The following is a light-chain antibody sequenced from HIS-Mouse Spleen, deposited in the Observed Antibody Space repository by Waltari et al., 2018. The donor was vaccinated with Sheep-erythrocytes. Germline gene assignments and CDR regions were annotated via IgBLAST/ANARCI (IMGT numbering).Light chain of an antibody. CDR2: EVS. V-gene: IGLV2-8*01. Sequence: QSALTQPPSASGSPGQSVTISCTGTSSDVGSYNYCSWYQQHPGKAPKRMIYEVSKRPSGVPDRFSGSKSGNTASLTVSGLQAEDEADYYCSSYAGSNNWVFGGGTKLTVL. J-gene: IGLJ3*02. CDR3: SSYAGSNNWV. CDR1: SSDVGSYNY.